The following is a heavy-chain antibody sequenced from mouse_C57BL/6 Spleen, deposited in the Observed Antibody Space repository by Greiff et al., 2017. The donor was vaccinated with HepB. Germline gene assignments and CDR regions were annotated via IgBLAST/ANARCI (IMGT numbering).Heavy chain of an antibody. V-gene: IGHV1-39*01. CDR2: INPNYGTT. Sequence: EVQVVESGPELVKPGASVKISCKASGYSFTDYNMNWVKQSNGKSLEWIGVINPNYGTTSYNQKFKGKATLTVDQSSSTAYMQLNSLTSEDSAVYYCARSIYYGNPYAMDYWGQGTSVTVSS. CDR3: ARSIYYGNPYAMDY. CDR1: GYSFTDYN. J-gene: IGHJ4*01. D-gene: IGHD2-1*01.